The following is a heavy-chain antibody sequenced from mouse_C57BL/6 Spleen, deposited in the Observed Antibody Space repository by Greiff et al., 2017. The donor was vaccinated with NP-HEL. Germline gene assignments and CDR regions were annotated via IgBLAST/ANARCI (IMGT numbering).Heavy chain of an antibody. CDR3: AREEDYYGSSPFAY. Sequence: EVQLQQSGPELVKPGASVKISCKASGYTFTDYYMNWVKQSHGKSLEWIGDINPNNGGTSYNQKFKGKATLTVDKSSSTAYMELRSLTSEDSAVYYCAREEDYYGSSPFAYWGQGTLVTVSA. CDR1: GYTFTDYY. CDR2: INPNNGGT. V-gene: IGHV1-26*01. D-gene: IGHD1-1*01. J-gene: IGHJ3*01.